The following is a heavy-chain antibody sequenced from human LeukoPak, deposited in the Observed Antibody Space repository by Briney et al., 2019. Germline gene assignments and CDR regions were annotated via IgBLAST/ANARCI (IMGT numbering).Heavy chain of an antibody. J-gene: IGHJ4*02. CDR1: GFTFSGFA. CDR2: ISYNGRRK. D-gene: IGHD3-22*01. V-gene: IGHV3-30*19. Sequence: GRSLRLSCAASGFTFSGFAIHWVRQAPGKGLEWVSLISYNGRRKEYAESVKGRFTIDRDNSKKTVYLQMSSLRPDDTAIYFCARQEARNYYYEGLDYWGQGNLVTVSS. CDR3: ARQEARNYYYEGLDY.